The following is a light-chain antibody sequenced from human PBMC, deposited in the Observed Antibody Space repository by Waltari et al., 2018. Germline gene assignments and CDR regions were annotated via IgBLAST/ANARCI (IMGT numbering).Light chain of an antibody. J-gene: IGLJ2*01. V-gene: IGLV3-25*03. CDR2: KDS. CDR1: ALSKQY. CDR3: QSADRRGSVV. Sequence: SFELTQPPSLSVSPGQTARITCSGDALSKQYAHWHQQRPGLAPVLGIYKDSERPSGIPEPLSGSRSGTTGTFTLNGGQAEDEADHYCQSADRRGSVVFGGGTKLTVL.